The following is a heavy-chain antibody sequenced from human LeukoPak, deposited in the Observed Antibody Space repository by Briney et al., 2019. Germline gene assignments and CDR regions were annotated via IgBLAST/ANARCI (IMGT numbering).Heavy chain of an antibody. Sequence: ASVKVSCKASGYTFTSYDINWVRQATGQGLEWMGWMNSNSGNTGCTQKFQGRVTMTMNTSISTAHMELSSLRSEDTAVYYCARGDCSGGTCRYWVDYWGQGALVTVSS. CDR3: ARGDCSGGTCRYWVDY. D-gene: IGHD2-15*01. J-gene: IGHJ4*02. CDR1: GYTFTSYD. V-gene: IGHV1-8*01. CDR2: MNSNSGNT.